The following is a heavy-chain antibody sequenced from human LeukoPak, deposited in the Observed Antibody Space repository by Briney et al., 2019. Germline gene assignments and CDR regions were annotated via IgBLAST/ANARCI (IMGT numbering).Heavy chain of an antibody. V-gene: IGHV3-48*03. Sequence: GGSLRLSCAASGFTFSSYEMNWVRQAPGKGLEWVSYISSSGSTTYYADSVKGRFTISRDNAKNSLYLQMNSLRAEDTAVYYCARVLHKRNYDSTTYYGYWGQGTLVTVSS. CDR1: GFTFSSYE. D-gene: IGHD3-22*01. J-gene: IGHJ4*02. CDR2: ISSSGSTT. CDR3: ARVLHKRNYDSTTYYGY.